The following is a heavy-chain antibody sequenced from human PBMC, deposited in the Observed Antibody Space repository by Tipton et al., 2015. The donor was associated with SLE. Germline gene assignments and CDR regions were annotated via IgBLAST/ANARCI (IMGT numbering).Heavy chain of an antibody. CDR3: ARVPLTIFGVIIVYYFDY. V-gene: IGHV4-59*11. CDR2: IDDSGNT. J-gene: IGHJ4*02. D-gene: IGHD3-3*01. CDR1: GGSISSHY. Sequence: TLSLTCTVSGGSISSHYWSWIRQPPGKGLEWIGYIDDSGNTDYTPSLKSRVTISVDTSKNQFSLKLSSVTAADTAVYYCARVPLTIFGVIIVYYFDYWGQGTLVTVSS.